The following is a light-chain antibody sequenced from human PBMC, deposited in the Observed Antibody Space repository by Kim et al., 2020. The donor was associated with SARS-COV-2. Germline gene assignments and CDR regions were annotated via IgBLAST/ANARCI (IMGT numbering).Light chain of an antibody. CDR2: AAS. J-gene: IGKJ2*01. V-gene: IGKV1-39*01. CDR1: QGISSY. Sequence: SACVGDRDTITCRASQGISSYLNWYQQKPGKAPKLRIYAASSLQRGVPSRFSGSGSGTDFTLTISSLQPEDFATYYCQQSYSTPYTFGQGTKLEI. CDR3: QQSYSTPYT.